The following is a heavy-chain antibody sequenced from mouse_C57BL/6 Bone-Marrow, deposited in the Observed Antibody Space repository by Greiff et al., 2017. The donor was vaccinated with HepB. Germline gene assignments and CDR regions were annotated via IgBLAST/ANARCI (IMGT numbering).Heavy chain of an antibody. CDR3: AGDYCGSSWGYAMDY. CDR2: IDPYDSYT. CDR1: GYTFTSYW. Sequence: QVQLQQPGAELVMPGASVKLSCKASGYTFTSYWMHWVKQRPGQGLEWIGEIDPYDSYTNYNQKFKGKSTLTVDKSSSTAYMQLSSLTSEDSAVSYCAGDYCGSSWGYAMDYWGQGTAVTVSS. J-gene: IGHJ4*01. V-gene: IGHV1-69*01. D-gene: IGHD1-1*01.